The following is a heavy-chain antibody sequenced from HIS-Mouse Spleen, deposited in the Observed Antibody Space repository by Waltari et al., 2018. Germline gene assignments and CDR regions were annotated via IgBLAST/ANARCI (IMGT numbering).Heavy chain of an antibody. J-gene: IGHJ3*02. CDR1: GFTFSSYW. D-gene: IGHD6-6*01. Sequence: EVQLVESGGGLVQPGGSLRLSCAASGFTFSSYWMHWVRQAPGKGLVMISRTNSDESSTSYADSVEGRFTSTSDNAKNTVYLQMNSLRADDTAVYYCAREHSSSSDAFDIWGQVKMVTVSS. CDR2: TNSDESST. CDR3: AREHSSSSDAFDI. V-gene: IGHV3-74*01.